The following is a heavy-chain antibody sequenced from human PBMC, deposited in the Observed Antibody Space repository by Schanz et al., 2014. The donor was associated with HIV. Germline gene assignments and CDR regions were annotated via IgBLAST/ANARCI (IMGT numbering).Heavy chain of an antibody. V-gene: IGHV3-23*01. CDR3: ARPIPLSEFRGVSPSGWAYGMEV. CDR1: GFTFSDYA. Sequence: EVQVLESGGRLAQPGGSLRLSCAASGFTFSDYALNWVRQAPGKGLEWAPGITANGGANYADSVKGRFTISRDNSKNTVYLEIRSLRAEDTAIYYCARPIPLSEFRGVSPSGWAYGMEVWGQGTTVTVSS. D-gene: IGHD3-16*01. J-gene: IGHJ6*02. CDR2: ITANGGA.